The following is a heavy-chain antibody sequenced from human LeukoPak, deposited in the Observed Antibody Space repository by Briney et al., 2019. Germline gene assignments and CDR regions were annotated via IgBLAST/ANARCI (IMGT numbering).Heavy chain of an antibody. CDR3: ARVFRVGGATLGDY. CDR1: GYTFTSYG. CDR2: ISAYNGNT. Sequence: ASVKVSCKASGYTFTSYGISWVRQAPGQGREGMGWISAYNGNTNYAQKLQGRVTMTTDTSTSTAYMELRSLRSDDTAVYYCARVFRVGGATLGDYWGQGTLVTVSS. J-gene: IGHJ4*02. D-gene: IGHD1-26*01. V-gene: IGHV1-18*01.